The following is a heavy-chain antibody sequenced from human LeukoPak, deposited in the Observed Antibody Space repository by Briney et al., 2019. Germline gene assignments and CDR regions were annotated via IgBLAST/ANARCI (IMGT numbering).Heavy chain of an antibody. J-gene: IGHJ4*02. CDR3: ARRVADHFDY. CDR1: GYTFTNYN. CDR2: INPNSGNT. D-gene: IGHD6-19*01. Sequence: ASVKVSCKASGYTFTNYNIHWVRQASGHGGEWIGGINPNSGNTDSTQKFQAKLSMTSDTSVSTAYMELTSLRSDDTAVYYCARRVADHFDYWGQGTLVTVSS. V-gene: IGHV1-8*01.